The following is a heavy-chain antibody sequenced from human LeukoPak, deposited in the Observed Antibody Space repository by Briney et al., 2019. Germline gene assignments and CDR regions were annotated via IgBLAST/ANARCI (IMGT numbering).Heavy chain of an antibody. Sequence: SVNVSCNASVDILNSYSVSWVRQAPGQGLEWMGSIIPIFGSTNYAQKFQGRVTITTDQSTRTAYMELNSLSSDDTAVYYCARVGRSRGSLPNSYYYMDVWGEGTTVTVSS. J-gene: IGHJ6*03. CDR1: VDILNSYS. CDR2: IIPIFGST. D-gene: IGHD1-26*01. V-gene: IGHV1-69*05. CDR3: ARVGRSRGSLPNSYYYMDV.